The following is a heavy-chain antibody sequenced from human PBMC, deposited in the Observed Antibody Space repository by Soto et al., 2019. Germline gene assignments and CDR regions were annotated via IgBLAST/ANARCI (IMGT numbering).Heavy chain of an antibody. V-gene: IGHV1-3*01. CDR2: INAGNGNT. CDR3: ARSGRGHYYYGMDV. CDR1: GYTFTSYA. Sequence: VASVKVSCKASGYTFTSYAMHWVRQAPGQRLEWMGWINAGNGNTKYSQKFQGRVTITRDTSASTAYMELSSLRSEDTAVYYCARSGRGHYYYGMDVWGQGTTVTV. D-gene: IGHD2-15*01. J-gene: IGHJ6*02.